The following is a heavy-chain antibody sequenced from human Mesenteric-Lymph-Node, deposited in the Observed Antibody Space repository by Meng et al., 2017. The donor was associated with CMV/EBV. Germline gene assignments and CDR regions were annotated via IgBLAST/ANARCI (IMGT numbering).Heavy chain of an antibody. Sequence: GESLKISCAASGFTFSSYSMNWVRQAPGKGLEWVSSISSSSSYIYYADSAKGRFTISRDNAKNSLYLQMNSLRAEDTAVYYCARDPPKDIVVVPAAMWGQGTLVTVSS. CDR2: ISSSSSYI. CDR3: ARDPPKDIVVVPAAM. V-gene: IGHV3-21*01. J-gene: IGHJ4*02. CDR1: GFTFSSYS. D-gene: IGHD2-2*01.